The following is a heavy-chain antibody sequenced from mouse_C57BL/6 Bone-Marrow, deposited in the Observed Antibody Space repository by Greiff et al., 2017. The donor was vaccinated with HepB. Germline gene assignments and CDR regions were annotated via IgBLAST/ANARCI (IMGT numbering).Heavy chain of an antibody. D-gene: IGHD2-4*01. CDR3: ASDYDYGFDY. J-gene: IGHJ2*01. Sequence: EVQLQESGPGLVKPSQSLSLTCSVTGYSITSGYYWNWIRQFPGNKLEWMGYISYDGSNNYNPSLKNRISITRDTSKNQFFLKLNSVTTEDTATYYCASDYDYGFDYWGQGTTLTVSS. CDR2: ISYDGSN. CDR1: GYSITSGYY. V-gene: IGHV3-6*01.